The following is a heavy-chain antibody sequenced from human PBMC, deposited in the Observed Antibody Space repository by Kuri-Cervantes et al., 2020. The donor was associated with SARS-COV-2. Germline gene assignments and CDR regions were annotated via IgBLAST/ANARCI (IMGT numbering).Heavy chain of an antibody. V-gene: IGHV3-23*01. J-gene: IGHJ4*02. CDR1: GFTFSSYA. CDR3: ARGFVHYHSSGYYLGAYYFDY. CDR2: ISGSGGST. D-gene: IGHD3-22*01. Sequence: GGSLRLSCAASGFTFSSYAMSWVRQAPGKGLEWVSAISGSGGSTYYADSVKGRFTISRDNSKNTLYLEMDGLRPEDTAVYYCARGFVHYHSSGYYLGAYYFDYWGQGTLVTVSS.